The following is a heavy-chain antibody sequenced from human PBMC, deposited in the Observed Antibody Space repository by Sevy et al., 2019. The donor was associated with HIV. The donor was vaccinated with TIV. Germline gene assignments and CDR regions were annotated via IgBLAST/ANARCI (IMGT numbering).Heavy chain of an antibody. Sequence: GGSLRLSCAASGLNVSDYFMSWIRQAPGKRPEWVSYISSSGTIIYYADSVKGRFTISRDDAKNSLYLQMNSLRAEDTAIYYCARDLASGSFFSLYFDYWGQRTLVTVSS. CDR2: ISSSGTII. CDR1: GLNVSDYF. D-gene: IGHD3-10*01. J-gene: IGHJ4*02. CDR3: ARDLASGSFFSLYFDY. V-gene: IGHV3-11*01.